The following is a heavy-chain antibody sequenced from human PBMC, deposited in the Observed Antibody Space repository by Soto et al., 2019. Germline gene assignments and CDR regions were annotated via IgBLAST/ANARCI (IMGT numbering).Heavy chain of an antibody. D-gene: IGHD1-26*01. CDR2: ISSASGYI. J-gene: IGHJ4*02. V-gene: IGHV3-21*01. CDR3: ARELGGSSTLDY. CDR1: GFTFSSYS. Sequence: EVQLVESGGDLVKPGGSLRLSCAASGFTFSSYSMNWVRQAPGKGLEWVSSISSASGYIYYSDSMKGRFTISRDNAKSSLYLQMNSLRAEDTAVYYCARELGGSSTLDYWGQGTLVTVSS.